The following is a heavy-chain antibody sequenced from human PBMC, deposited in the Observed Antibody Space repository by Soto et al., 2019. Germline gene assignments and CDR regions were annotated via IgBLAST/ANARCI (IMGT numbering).Heavy chain of an antibody. J-gene: IGHJ6*02. Sequence: SETLSLTCTVSGGSVSSGSYYWSWIRQPPGKGLEWIGYIYYSGSTNYNPSLKSRVTISVDTSKNQFSLKLSSVTAADTAVYYCARTLNWNYDYYYYGMDVWGQGTTVTVSS. CDR2: IYYSGST. D-gene: IGHD1-7*01. CDR3: ARTLNWNYDYYYYGMDV. CDR1: GGSVSSGSYY. V-gene: IGHV4-61*01.